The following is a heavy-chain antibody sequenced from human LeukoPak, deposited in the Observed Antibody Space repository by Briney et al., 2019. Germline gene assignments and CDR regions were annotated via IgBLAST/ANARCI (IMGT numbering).Heavy chain of an antibody. Sequence: PGGSLRLSCAASRFTFSSFWMTWVRQAPGKGLEWVANIKQDGSEKYYVDSVKGRFTISRDNVQNSLYLQMNSLRAEDTAMYYCARDRGYFDNWGQGTLVTVSS. CDR3: ARDRGYFDN. CDR2: IKQDGSEK. V-gene: IGHV3-7*01. CDR1: RFTFSSFW. J-gene: IGHJ4*02.